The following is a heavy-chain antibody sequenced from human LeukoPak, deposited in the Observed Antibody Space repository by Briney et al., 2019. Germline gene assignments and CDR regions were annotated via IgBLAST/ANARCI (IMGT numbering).Heavy chain of an antibody. V-gene: IGHV1-2*06. D-gene: IGHD7-27*01. CDR3: ARDLASTPHWELDY. CDR2: INPKSGAT. CDR1: GYIFTDYY. Sequence: ASVKVSCKASGYIFTDYYIHWVRQSHAQGLEWMGRINPKSGATDDAQDFQGRVTMTRDSSINTVHLYLSSLTSDDTAVYYCARDLASTPHWELDYWGQGSPVTVSS. J-gene: IGHJ4*02.